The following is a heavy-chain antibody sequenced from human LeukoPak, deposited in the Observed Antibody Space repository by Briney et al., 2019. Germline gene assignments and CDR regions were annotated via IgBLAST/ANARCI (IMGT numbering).Heavy chain of an antibody. J-gene: IGHJ4*02. CDR1: GITFSSYG. CDR2: ISSTGGTT. CDR3: TRALEWLGYYFDY. D-gene: IGHD6-19*01. Sequence: SGGSLRLSCAASGITFSSYGMSWVRQAPGKGLEWVSSISSTGGTTYYADSVKGRFTISRDNAKNSLYLQMNSLKTEDTAVYYCTRALEWLGYYFDYWGQGTLVTVSS. V-gene: IGHV3-48*04.